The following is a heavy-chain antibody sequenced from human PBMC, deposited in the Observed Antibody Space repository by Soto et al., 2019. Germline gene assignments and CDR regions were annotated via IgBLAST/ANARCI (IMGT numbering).Heavy chain of an antibody. Sequence: GGSLRLSCAASGITFSNAWMTWVRQAPGKGLEWVGRIKSITDGGTTDYAAPVKGRFTISRDDSKDTLYLQMNNLRTEDTAVYDCTKDSADIEVVPAASGMDVWGQGTTGTVSS. CDR2: IKSITDGGTT. CDR1: GITFSNAW. D-gene: IGHD2-2*01. J-gene: IGHJ6*02. V-gene: IGHV3-15*01. CDR3: TKDSADIEVVPAASGMDV.